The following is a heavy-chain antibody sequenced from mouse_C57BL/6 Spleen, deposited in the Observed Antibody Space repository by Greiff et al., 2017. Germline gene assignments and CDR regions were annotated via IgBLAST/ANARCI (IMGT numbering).Heavy chain of an antibody. Sequence: QVQLQQPGAELVKPGASVKLSCKASGYTFTSYWMQWVKQRPGQGLEWIGEIDPSDSYTNYNQKFKGKATLTVDTSSSTAYMQLSSLTSEDSAVYYCARGDGDDWGKGTTLTVAS. J-gene: IGHJ2*01. CDR3: ARGDGDD. CDR1: GYTFTSYW. V-gene: IGHV1-50*01. CDR2: IDPSDSYT. D-gene: IGHD3-3*01.